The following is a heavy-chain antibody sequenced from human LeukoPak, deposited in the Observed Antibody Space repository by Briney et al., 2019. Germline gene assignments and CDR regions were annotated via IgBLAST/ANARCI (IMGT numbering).Heavy chain of an antibody. Sequence: SETLSLTCTVSGGSISSYYWSWIRQPPGQGLEWVGSVYYSGTTNYNPSLKRRVTISVDTSKNQFSLTLRSVTAADTAVYSCARGGEYQLLLPWDYWGPGTLVTVSS. J-gene: IGHJ4*02. CDR3: ARGGEYQLLLPWDY. CDR1: GGSISSYY. V-gene: IGHV4-59*01. CDR2: VYYSGTT. D-gene: IGHD2-2*01.